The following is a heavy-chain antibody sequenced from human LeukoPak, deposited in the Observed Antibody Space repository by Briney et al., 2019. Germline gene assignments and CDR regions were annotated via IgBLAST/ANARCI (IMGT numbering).Heavy chain of an antibody. CDR3: ARDDGYCSSTSCYTQPFDY. CDR2: ISSSSSTI. Sequence: GGSLRLSCAASGFTFSSYSMNWVRQAPGKGLEWVSYISSSSSTIYYADSVKGRFTISRDNAKNSLYLQMNSLRAEDTAVYYCARDDGYCSSTSCYTQPFDYWGQGTLVTVSS. J-gene: IGHJ4*02. CDR1: GFTFSSYS. D-gene: IGHD2-2*02. V-gene: IGHV3-48*04.